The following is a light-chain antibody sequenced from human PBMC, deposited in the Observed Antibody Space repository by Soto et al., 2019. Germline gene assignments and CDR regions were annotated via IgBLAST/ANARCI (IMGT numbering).Light chain of an antibody. CDR3: SSYTSSSPLV. CDR1: SSDVGGYNY. V-gene: IGLV2-14*01. CDR2: EVS. Sequence: QSALTQPASVSGSPGQSITISCTGTSSDVGGYNYVSWYQQHPGKAPKLMIYEVSNRPSGVSNCFSGSKSGNTASLTISGLQAEDEADYYCSSYTSSSPLVFGTGTKLTVL. J-gene: IGLJ1*01.